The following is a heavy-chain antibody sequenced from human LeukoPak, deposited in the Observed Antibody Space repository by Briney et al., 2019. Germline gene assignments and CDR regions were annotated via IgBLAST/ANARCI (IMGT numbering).Heavy chain of an antibody. D-gene: IGHD3-3*01. J-gene: IGHJ4*02. CDR3: ARGSYDFWSGFFFDY. Sequence: GGSLRLSCAASGFTFSDYYMSWIRQAPGKGLEWVSYISSSGSTIYYADSVKGRFTISRDNAKNSPYLQMNSLRAEDTAVYYCARGSYDFWSGFFFDYWGQGTLVTVSS. CDR1: GFTFSDYY. CDR2: ISSSGSTI. V-gene: IGHV3-11*01.